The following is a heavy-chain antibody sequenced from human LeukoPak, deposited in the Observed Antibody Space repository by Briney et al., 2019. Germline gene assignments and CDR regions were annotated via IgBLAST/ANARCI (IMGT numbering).Heavy chain of an antibody. V-gene: IGHV4-31*03. CDR3: ARDYSNYVVRY. J-gene: IGHJ4*02. Sequence: SETLSLTCTVSGGSISSGGYYWSWIRQHPGKGLEWIGYIYYSGSTYYNPSLKSRVTISVDTSKNQFSLKLSSVTAADTAVYYCARDYSNYVVRYWGQGTLVTVSS. CDR1: GGSISSGGYY. CDR2: IYYSGST. D-gene: IGHD4-11*01.